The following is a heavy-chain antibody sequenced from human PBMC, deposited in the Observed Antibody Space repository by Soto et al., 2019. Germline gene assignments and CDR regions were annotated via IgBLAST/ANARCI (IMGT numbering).Heavy chain of an antibody. CDR3: ARDLGTWYYDSSGVDY. V-gene: IGHV3-33*01. J-gene: IGHJ4*02. D-gene: IGHD3-22*01. CDR2: IWYDGSNK. Sequence: QVQLVESGGGVVQPGRSLRLSCAASGFTFSSYGMHWVRQAPGKGLEWVAVIWYDGSNKYYADSVKGRFTISRDNSKNTLYLQMNSLRAEDTAVYYCARDLGTWYYDSSGVDYWGQGTLVTVSS. CDR1: GFTFSSYG.